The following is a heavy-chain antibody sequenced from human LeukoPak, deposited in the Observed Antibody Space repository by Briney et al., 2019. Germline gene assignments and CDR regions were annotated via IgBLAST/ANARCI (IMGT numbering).Heavy chain of an antibody. Sequence: GGSLRLSRAVSGFTFSSYTMNWVRQAPGKGLEWVSSITGSSTYIYYADSVKGRFTISRDNAKNSLYLQMNNLGAEDTAVYYCARDLTVTSTCWFDLWGQGTLVTVSS. J-gene: IGHJ5*02. D-gene: IGHD4-11*01. CDR2: ITGSSTYI. CDR3: ARDLTVTSTCWFDL. V-gene: IGHV3-21*01. CDR1: GFTFSSYT.